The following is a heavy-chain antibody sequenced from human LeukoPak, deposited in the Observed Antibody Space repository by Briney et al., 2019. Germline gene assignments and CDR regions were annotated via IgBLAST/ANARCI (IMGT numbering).Heavy chain of an antibody. D-gene: IGHD6-13*01. CDR1: GYSVANYW. V-gene: IGHV5-51*01. Sequence: GESLKISCKGSGYSVANYWIAWVRQTPGKGLEWMGIIYPGDSDTRYSPSFQGQVTISADKSISTAYLQWSSLWASDTAMYYCARVSSSWYGDYWGQGTLVTVSS. CDR2: IYPGDSDT. J-gene: IGHJ4*02. CDR3: ARVSSSWYGDY.